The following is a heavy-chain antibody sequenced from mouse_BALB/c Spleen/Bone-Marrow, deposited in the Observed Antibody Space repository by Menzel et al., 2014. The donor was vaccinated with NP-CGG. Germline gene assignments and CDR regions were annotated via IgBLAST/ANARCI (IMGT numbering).Heavy chain of an antibody. V-gene: IGHV5-17*02. CDR1: GFTFSSFG. D-gene: IGHD4-1*01. J-gene: IGHJ2*01. CDR3: ARGGNWTRNYFDY. Sequence: VQLKESGGGLVQPGGSRKLSCAASGFTFSSFGMHWVRQAPEKGLEWAAYISSVSSTIYYGDTVKGRFTISRDNPKNTLFLQMTSLRSEDTAIYYCARGGNWTRNYFDYWGQGTTLTVAS. CDR2: ISSVSSTI.